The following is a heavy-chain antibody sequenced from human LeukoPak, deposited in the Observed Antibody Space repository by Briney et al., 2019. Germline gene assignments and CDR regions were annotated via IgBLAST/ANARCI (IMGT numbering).Heavy chain of an antibody. CDR2: IKQDGSEK. D-gene: IGHD3-22*01. J-gene: IGHJ4*02. V-gene: IGHV3-7*01. CDR3: ATYYYDGSGLI. Sequence: GGSLRLSCAASGFTFSFYWMTRIRQAPGKGLEWVANIKQDGSEKYYVDSVKGRFTISRDNAKNSLYLQMNSLRAEDTAVYYCATYYYDGSGLIWGQGTLVTVSS. CDR1: GFTFSFYW.